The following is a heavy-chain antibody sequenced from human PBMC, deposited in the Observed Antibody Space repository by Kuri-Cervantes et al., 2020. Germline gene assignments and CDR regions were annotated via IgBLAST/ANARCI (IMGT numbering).Heavy chain of an antibody. J-gene: IGHJ4*02. D-gene: IGHD6-19*01. CDR3: ARGNRGQWLVVLTSWPDY. V-gene: IGHV3-30*03. CDR1: GFAFSSYA. CDR2: ISYDGNDK. Sequence: GESLKISCAASGFAFSSYAMHWVRQAPGKGLEWVAVISYDGNDKYSTDSVKGRFTISRDNSKNTLYLQMNSLRAEDTAVYYCARGNRGQWLVVLTSWPDYWGQGTLVTVSS.